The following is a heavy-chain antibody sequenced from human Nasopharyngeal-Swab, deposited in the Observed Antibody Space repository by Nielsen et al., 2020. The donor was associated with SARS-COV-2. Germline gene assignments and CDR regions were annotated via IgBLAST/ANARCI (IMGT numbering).Heavy chain of an antibody. CDR2: INPNSGGT. V-gene: IGHV1-2*02. Sequence: ASVKVSCKASGYTFTGYYMHWVRQAPGQGLEWMGWINPNSGGTNYAQRFQGRVTMTSDTSISTAYMELSSLRSDDTAVYYCAKGKDYYWYYVMDVWGQGTTVTVSS. J-gene: IGHJ6*02. CDR1: GYTFTGYY. CDR3: AKGKDYYWYYVMDV.